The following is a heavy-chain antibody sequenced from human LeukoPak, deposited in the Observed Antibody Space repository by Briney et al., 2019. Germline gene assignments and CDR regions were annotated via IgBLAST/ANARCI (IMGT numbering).Heavy chain of an antibody. D-gene: IGHD2/OR15-2a*01. CDR1: GFTFDDYG. Sequence: GGSLRLSCAASGFTFDDYGVSWVRHVPGKGLEWVSGINWNAGSTGYADSVKGRFTVSRDNANKSLYLQMNSLRAEDTALYYCANTGNSRGAYWGQGTLVTVSS. CDR3: ANTGNSRGAY. CDR2: INWNAGST. J-gene: IGHJ4*02. V-gene: IGHV3-20*04.